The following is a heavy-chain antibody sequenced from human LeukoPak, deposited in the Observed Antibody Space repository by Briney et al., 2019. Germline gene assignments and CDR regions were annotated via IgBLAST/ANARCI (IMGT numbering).Heavy chain of an antibody. V-gene: IGHV1-18*04. CDR3: ARDRSALRYFDWLLGRHNWFDP. Sequence: ASVKVSCKASGYTFTSYGISWVRQAPGQGLEWMGWISAYNGNTNHAQKLQGRVTMTTDTSTSTAYMELGSLRSDDTAVYYCARDRSALRYFDWLLGRHNWFDPWGQGTLVTVSS. CDR2: ISAYNGNT. J-gene: IGHJ5*02. D-gene: IGHD3-9*01. CDR1: GYTFTSYG.